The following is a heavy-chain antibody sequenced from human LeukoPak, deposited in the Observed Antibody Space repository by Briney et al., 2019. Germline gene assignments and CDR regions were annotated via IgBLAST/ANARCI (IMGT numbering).Heavy chain of an antibody. CDR2: IKEDESVK. J-gene: IGHJ4*02. V-gene: IGHV3-7*01. D-gene: IGHD1-26*01. CDR1: GFTFRSYW. CDR3: ARDVGGSLDY. Sequence: PGGSLRLSCAASGFTFRSYWMAWVRQAPGKGLEWVANIKEDESVKHQADSVKGRFTISRDNAQNSVYLQMSSLRGEDTAVYYCARDVGGSLDYWGQGTLVTVSS.